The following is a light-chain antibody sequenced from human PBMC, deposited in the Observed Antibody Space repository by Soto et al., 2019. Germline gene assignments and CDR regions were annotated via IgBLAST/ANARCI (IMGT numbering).Light chain of an antibody. V-gene: IGLV2-8*01. Sequence: QSALTQPPSASGSPGQSVTISCTGTSSDVGGYNFISWYQHHPGKAPKLIIYEVNKRPSGVPNRFSGSKSGNTAPLTVSGLQAVDESEYYCNSYAGSNIYVFGTGTKLTV. CDR1: SSDVGGYNF. J-gene: IGLJ1*01. CDR3: NSYAGSNIYV. CDR2: EVN.